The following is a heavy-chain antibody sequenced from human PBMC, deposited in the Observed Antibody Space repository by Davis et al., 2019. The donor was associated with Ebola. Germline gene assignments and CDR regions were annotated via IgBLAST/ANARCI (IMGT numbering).Heavy chain of an antibody. V-gene: IGHV4-59*12. Sequence: SETLFLTCTVSGGSISSYYWSWIRQPPGKGLEWIGYIYYSGSTNYNPSLKSRVTISVDTSKNQFSLKLSSVTAADTAVYYCARGGAVVDPWGQGTLVTVSS. CDR1: GGSISSYY. CDR2: IYYSGST. CDR3: ARGGAVVDP. D-gene: IGHD6-19*01. J-gene: IGHJ5*02.